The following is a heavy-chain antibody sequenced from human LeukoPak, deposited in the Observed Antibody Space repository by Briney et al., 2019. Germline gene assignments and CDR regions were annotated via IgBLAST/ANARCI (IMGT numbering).Heavy chain of an antibody. CDR2: ISHDGSNK. Sequence: GGSLRLSCAASGFTFSTYPMHWVRQAPGKGLEWVAVISHDGSNKYYADSLRGRFTISRDNSKNTLYLQVNSLRPEDTAVYYCTRDLSGHYSIDYWGQGTLVTVSS. CDR3: TRDLSGHYSIDY. D-gene: IGHD3-22*01. J-gene: IGHJ4*02. V-gene: IGHV3-30-3*01. CDR1: GFTFSTYP.